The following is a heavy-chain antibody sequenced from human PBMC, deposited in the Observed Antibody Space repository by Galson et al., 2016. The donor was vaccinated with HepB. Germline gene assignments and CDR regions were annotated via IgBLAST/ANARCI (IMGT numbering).Heavy chain of an antibody. V-gene: IGHV3-30*18. J-gene: IGHJ2*01. CDR3: AKEDYGDPYWYFDL. CDR1: GFTFSNYG. D-gene: IGHD4-17*01. CDR2: ISPDGRNR. Sequence: SLRLSCAATGFTFSNYGIHWVRQAPGKGLEWVAVISPDGRNRDYAASVKGRFTISRDNSKNTLYLQLNSLRSEDTAVYYCAKEDYGDPYWYFDLWGRGTLVTVSS.